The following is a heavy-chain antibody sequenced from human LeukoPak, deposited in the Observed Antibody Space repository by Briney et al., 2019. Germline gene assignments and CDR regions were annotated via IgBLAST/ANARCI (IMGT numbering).Heavy chain of an antibody. D-gene: IGHD3-9*01. CDR1: GGSFSGYY. V-gene: IGHV4-34*01. CDR3: ARRSYDILTGSYYFDY. CDR2: INHSGST. Sequence: PSETLSLTCAVYGGSFSGYYWSWIRQPPGKGLEWIGEINHSGSTNYNPSLKSRVTISVDTSKNQFSLKLSSVTAADTAVYYCARRSYDILTGSYYFDYWGQGTLVTVSS. J-gene: IGHJ4*02.